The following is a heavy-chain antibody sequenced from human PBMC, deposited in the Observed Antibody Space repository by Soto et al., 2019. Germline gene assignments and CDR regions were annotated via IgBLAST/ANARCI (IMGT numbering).Heavy chain of an antibody. Sequence: GGSLRLSCAASGFTFSSYSMNWVRQAPGKGLEWVSSISISSSYIYYADSVKGRFTISRDNAKNSLYLQMNSLRAEDTAVYYCARQIAYYYDSSDHWYFDLWGRGTLVTVSS. J-gene: IGHJ2*01. CDR1: GFTFSSYS. D-gene: IGHD3-22*01. CDR2: ISISSSYI. CDR3: ARQIAYYYDSSDHWYFDL. V-gene: IGHV3-21*01.